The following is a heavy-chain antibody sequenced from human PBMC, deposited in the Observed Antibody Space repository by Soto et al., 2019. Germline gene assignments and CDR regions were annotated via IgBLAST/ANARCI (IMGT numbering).Heavy chain of an antibody. Sequence: QVQLQESGPGLVKASQTLSLTCTVSGGSIRSQWWSWIRQPPGKGLEWIGFIFYSGSTNYNPSLKSRVTIXIDTSRKQFALKLTSVTAADTAVYYCASLGDTVDFWGQGILVTVSS. V-gene: IGHV4-59*11. J-gene: IGHJ4*02. CDR3: ASLGDTVDF. CDR1: GGSIRSQW. CDR2: IFYSGST. D-gene: IGHD5-18*01.